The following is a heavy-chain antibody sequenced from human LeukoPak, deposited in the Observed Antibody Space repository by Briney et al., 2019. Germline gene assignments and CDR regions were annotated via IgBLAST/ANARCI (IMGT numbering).Heavy chain of an antibody. CDR2: ISSSSSYT. CDR1: GFTFSDYY. V-gene: IGHV3-11*06. J-gene: IGHJ4*02. CDR3: AREGSRGNFDY. Sequence: GGSLRLSCAASGFTFSDYYMGWIRQAPGKGLEWVSYISSSSSYTNYADSVKCRFTISRDNAKNSLYLQMNSLRAEDTAVYYCAREGSRGNFDYWGQGTLVTVSS. D-gene: IGHD3-10*01.